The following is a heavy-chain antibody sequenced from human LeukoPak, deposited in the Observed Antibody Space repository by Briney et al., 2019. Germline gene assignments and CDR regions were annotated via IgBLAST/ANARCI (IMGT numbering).Heavy chain of an antibody. Sequence: GGSLRLSCAASGFTFSSYGMHWVRQAPGKGLEWVAVISYGGSNKYYADSVKGRFTISRDNSKNTLYLQMNSLRAEDTAVYYCAKAWGELAAAGAFDIWGQGTMVTVSS. CDR1: GFTFSSYG. J-gene: IGHJ3*02. CDR2: ISYGGSNK. D-gene: IGHD6-13*01. CDR3: AKAWGELAAAGAFDI. V-gene: IGHV3-30*18.